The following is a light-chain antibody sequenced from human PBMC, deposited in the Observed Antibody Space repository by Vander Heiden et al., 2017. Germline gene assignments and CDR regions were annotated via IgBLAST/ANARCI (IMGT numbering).Light chain of an antibody. Sequence: AIRMTQSPSSLSASTGDRVTITCRASQGISSKLAWYKQKQGKAPKLLIYAASTLQSGVPSRFSGSGSGTDFTLTISCLQSEDFATYYCQQYYSYPYTFGQGTKLEIK. CDR3: QQYYSYPYT. V-gene: IGKV1-8*01. J-gene: IGKJ2*01. CDR2: AAS. CDR1: QGISSK.